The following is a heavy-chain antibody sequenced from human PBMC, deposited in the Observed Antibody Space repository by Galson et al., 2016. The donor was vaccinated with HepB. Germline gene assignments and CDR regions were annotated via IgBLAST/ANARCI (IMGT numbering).Heavy chain of an antibody. V-gene: IGHV3-23*01. D-gene: IGHD2-21*02. CDR3: TKGGRVTATPEYYVDY. CDR2: ISGTGSAT. Sequence: SLRLSCAASGFTFSSNAMSWVRQAPGKGLEWVSGISGTGSATYYADAVTGRFTISRDNSKNTLYLQMNSLRAEDTGLYYCTKGGRVTATPEYYVDYWGQGTLVTVSS. CDR1: GFTFSSNA. J-gene: IGHJ4*02.